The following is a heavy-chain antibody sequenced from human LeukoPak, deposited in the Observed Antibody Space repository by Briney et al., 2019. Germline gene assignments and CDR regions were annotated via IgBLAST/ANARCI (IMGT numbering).Heavy chain of an antibody. V-gene: IGHV4-59*01. D-gene: IGHD3-9*01. CDR3: ARVDLYYYYMDV. CDR2: IYYSGST. CDR1: GGSISSYY. Sequence: SETLSLTCTVSGGSISSYYWSWIRQPPGKGLEWIGYIYYSGSTNYNPSLKSRVTISVDTSKNQFSLKLSSVTAADTAVYYCARVDLYYYYMDVWGKGTAVTVSS. J-gene: IGHJ6*03.